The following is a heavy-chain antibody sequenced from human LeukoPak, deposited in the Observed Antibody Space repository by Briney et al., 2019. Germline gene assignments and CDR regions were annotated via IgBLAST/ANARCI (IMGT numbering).Heavy chain of an antibody. D-gene: IGHD2-15*01. Sequence: SETLSLTCTVSGGSISSSSYYWGWIRQPPGKGLEWIGSIYYSGSTYYNPSLKSRVTISVDTSKNQFSLKLSSVTAADTAVYYCARDNRAGVVVAGTGAFDIWGQGTMVTVSS. CDR1: GGSISSSSYY. CDR2: IYYSGST. CDR3: ARDNRAGVVVAGTGAFDI. J-gene: IGHJ3*02. V-gene: IGHV4-39*07.